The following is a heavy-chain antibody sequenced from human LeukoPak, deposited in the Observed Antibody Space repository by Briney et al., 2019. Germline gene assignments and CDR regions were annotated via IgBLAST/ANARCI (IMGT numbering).Heavy chain of an antibody. CDR1: GGSISSGGYY. CDR3: ARDKVVVAPDTREYYFDY. V-gene: IGHV4-30-2*01. Sequence: SQTLSLTCTVSGGSISSGGYYWSWIRQPPGKGLEWIGYIYHSGSTYYNPSLKSRVTISVDRSKNQFSLKLSSVTAADTAVYYCARDKVVVAPDTREYYFDYWGQGTLVTVSS. CDR2: IYHSGST. D-gene: IGHD2-2*01. J-gene: IGHJ4*02.